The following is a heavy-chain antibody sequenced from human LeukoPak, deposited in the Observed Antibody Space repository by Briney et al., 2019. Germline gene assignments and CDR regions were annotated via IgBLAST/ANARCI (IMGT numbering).Heavy chain of an antibody. V-gene: IGHV1-18*01. Sequence: ASVKVSCKASGYTFTNYGISWVRQAPGQGLEWMGWISAYNGNTNYAQNVQGRVTMTTDTSTSTAYMELRSLRSDDTAVYYCARAPPGDYYDILTGYCYWGQGTLVTVSS. J-gene: IGHJ4*02. CDR1: GYTFTNYG. CDR3: ARAPPGDYYDILTGYCY. CDR2: ISAYNGNT. D-gene: IGHD3-9*01.